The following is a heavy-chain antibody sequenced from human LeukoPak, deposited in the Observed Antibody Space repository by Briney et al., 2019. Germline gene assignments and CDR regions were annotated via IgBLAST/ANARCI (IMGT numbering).Heavy chain of an antibody. CDR1: GFTFSRYG. CDR2: ISYDGSNK. CDR3: AKSLRYFDLLFDY. D-gene: IGHD3-9*01. V-gene: IGHV3-30*18. Sequence: GGSLRLSCAASGFTFSRYGMHWVRQAPGKGLEWVSVISYDGSNKYYVDSVKVRFIISRDNSKNTLYLQMNSLRAEDTAVYYCAKSLRYFDLLFDYWVQGTLVTVSS. J-gene: IGHJ4*02.